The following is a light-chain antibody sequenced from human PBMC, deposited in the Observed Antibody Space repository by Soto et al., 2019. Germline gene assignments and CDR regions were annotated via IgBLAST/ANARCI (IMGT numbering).Light chain of an antibody. J-gene: IGKJ5*01. CDR2: DAS. V-gene: IGKV1-16*01. CDR1: QDITNF. Sequence: DIQMTQSPSSLSASVGDRVTISCRASQDITNFLAWFQQKPGRAPKALIFDASNLQGGVPSRFSGSGSGTDFTLTISSLQPEDFATYHCQHYKTSPVSFGQGTRLEIK. CDR3: QHYKTSPVS.